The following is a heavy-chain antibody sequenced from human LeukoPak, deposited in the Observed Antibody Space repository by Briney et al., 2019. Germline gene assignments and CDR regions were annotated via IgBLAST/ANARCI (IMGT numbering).Heavy chain of an antibody. CDR3: ALGYSSSWYYFDY. CDR2: INPNSGNT. J-gene: IGHJ4*02. Sequence: ASVKVSCKASGYTFTGYYMHWVRQAPGQGLEWMGRINPNSGNTNYAQKLQGRVTMTTDTSTSTAYMELRSLRSDDTAVYYCALGYSSSWYYFDYWGQGTLVTVSS. V-gene: IGHV1-2*06. D-gene: IGHD6-13*01. CDR1: GYTFTGYY.